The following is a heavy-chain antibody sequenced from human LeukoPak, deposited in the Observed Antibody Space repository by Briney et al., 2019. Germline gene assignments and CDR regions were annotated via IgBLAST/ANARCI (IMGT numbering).Heavy chain of an antibody. CDR1: GYAFSDYY. V-gene: IGHV1-2*02. Sequence: ASVKVSCKASGYAFSDYYIHWVRQAPGQGLEWMGWINPKSGGTNYAQNFQGRVTMTRDTSINTAYMELSRLRSDDTAVYYCARDRAGADTIVDVWGEGTTVTVSS. D-gene: IGHD1-26*01. CDR3: ARDRAGADTIVDV. J-gene: IGHJ6*04. CDR2: INPKSGGT.